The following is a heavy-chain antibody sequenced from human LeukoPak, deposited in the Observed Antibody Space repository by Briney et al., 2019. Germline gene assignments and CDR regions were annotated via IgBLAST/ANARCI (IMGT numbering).Heavy chain of an antibody. V-gene: IGHV1-18*01. J-gene: IGHJ6*02. D-gene: IGHD3-3*01. CDR2: ISAYNGNT. CDR1: GYTFTSYG. CDR3: ARSDDFWSGYPGLYYGMDV. Sequence: GASVKASCKASGYTFTSYGISWVRQAPGQGLEWMGWISAYNGNTNYAQKLQGRVTMTTDTSTSTAYMELRSLRSDDTAVYYCARSDDFWSGYPGLYYGMDVWGQGTTVTVSS.